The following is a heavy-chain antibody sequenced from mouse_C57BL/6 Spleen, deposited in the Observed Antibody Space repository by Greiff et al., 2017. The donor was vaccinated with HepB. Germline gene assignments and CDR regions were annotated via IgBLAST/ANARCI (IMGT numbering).Heavy chain of an antibody. CDR2: IDPETGGT. CDR1: GYTFTDYE. CDR3: TRWGAY. J-gene: IGHJ3*01. Sequence: QVQLKESGAELVRPGASVTLSCKASGYTFTDYEMHWVKQTPVHGLEWIGAIDPETGGTAYNQKFKGKAILTADKSSSTAYMELRSLTSEDSAVYYCTRWGAYWGQGTLVTVSA. V-gene: IGHV1-15*01.